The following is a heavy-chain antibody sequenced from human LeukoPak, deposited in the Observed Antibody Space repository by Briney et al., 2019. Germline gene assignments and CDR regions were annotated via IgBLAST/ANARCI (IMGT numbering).Heavy chain of an antibody. CDR3: ARAPSRYDFWSGYYTAPHYYYYGMDV. CDR1: GGSISSYY. CDR2: IYYSGST. D-gene: IGHD3-3*01. V-gene: IGHV4-59*01. Sequence: SETLSLTCTFSGGSISSYYWSWIRQPPGQGLEWIGYIYYSGSTNYNPSLKSRVTISVDTSKNQFSLKLSSVTAADTAVYYCARAPSRYDFWSGYYTAPHYYYYGMDVWGQGTTVTVSS. J-gene: IGHJ6*02.